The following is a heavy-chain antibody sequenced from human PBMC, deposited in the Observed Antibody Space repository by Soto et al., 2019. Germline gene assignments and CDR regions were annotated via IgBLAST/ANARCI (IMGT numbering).Heavy chain of an antibody. CDR2: ISAYNGNT. D-gene: IGHD6-19*01. J-gene: IGHJ4*02. CDR3: ARDGSGWYTWSYFDY. V-gene: IGHV1-18*01. Sequence: AAVKVSCEASGYTFTSYGISWVRQAPGQGLEWMGWISAYNGNTNYAQKLQGRVTMTTDTSTSTAYMELRSLRSDDTAVYYCARDGSGWYTWSYFDYWGQGTLVTVSS. CDR1: GYTFTSYG.